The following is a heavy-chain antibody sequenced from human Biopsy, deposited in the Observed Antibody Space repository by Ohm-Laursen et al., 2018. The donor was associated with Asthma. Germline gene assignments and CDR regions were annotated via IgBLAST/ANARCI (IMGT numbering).Heavy chain of an antibody. CDR3: ARAVDYSHYYGIDV. J-gene: IGHJ6*02. V-gene: IGHV1-18*01. D-gene: IGHD3-10*01. CDR1: GYTFNSAG. Sequence: ASVKVSCKTSGYTFNSAGITWVRQAPGQGLEWMGWISVYNGNTKVAQKLQDRVNMITDTSTSTAYMELRSLRSDDTAVYFCARAVDYSHYYGIDVWGLGTTVTVS. CDR2: ISVYNGNT.